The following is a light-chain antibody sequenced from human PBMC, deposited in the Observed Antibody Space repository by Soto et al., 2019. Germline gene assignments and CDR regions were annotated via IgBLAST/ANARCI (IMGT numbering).Light chain of an antibody. Sequence: EIVLAQSPGTLSLSPGDRATLSCRASQSFNSRYLAWFQQRPGQAHRLLIYATSSRAADIPDRFSGSGSGTDFTLTINRLEPEDFAVYYCQQYGSAPWTFGQGTKVEIK. CDR3: QQYGSAPWT. CDR1: QSFNSRY. J-gene: IGKJ1*01. CDR2: ATS. V-gene: IGKV3-20*01.